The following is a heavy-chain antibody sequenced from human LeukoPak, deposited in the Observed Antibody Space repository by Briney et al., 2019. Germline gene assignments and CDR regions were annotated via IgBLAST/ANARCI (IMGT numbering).Heavy chain of an antibody. V-gene: IGHV1-18*01. J-gene: IGHJ3*02. CDR2: ISAYNGKT. CDR3: ATTYYYDRWGRAFDI. CDR1: GYTFTSYG. Sequence: GASVKVSCKASGYTFTSYGISWVRQAPGQGLEWMGWISAYNGKTNYAQKLQGRVTMTTDTSTSTAYMELRSLRSDDTAVYYCATTYYYDRWGRAFDIWGQGTMVTVSS. D-gene: IGHD3-22*01.